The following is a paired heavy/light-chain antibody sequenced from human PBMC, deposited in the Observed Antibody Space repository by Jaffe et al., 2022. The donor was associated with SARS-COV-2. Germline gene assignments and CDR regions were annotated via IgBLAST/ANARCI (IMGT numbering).Light chain of an antibody. CDR1: QSVFYSSNNKNC. CDR3: QQYYSTPYT. J-gene: IGKJ2*01. V-gene: IGKV4-1*01. Sequence: DIVMAQSPDSLAVSLGERATINCKSSQSVFYSSNNKNCLAWYQQKPGQPPKLLIYWASTRESGVPDRFSGGGSGTDFTLTISSLQAEDVAVYYCQQYYSTPYTFGQGTKLEIK. CDR2: WAS.
Heavy chain of an antibody. CDR3: AKSSGGNYLDAFAM. CDR1: GFTFSTYA. CDR2: ISYDGFNK. Sequence: QVQLVESGGGVVQPGRSLRLSCAASGFTFSTYAMHWVRQAPGKGLEWVAVISYDGFNKYYADSARGRFTISRDNSKNTLYLQMNSLRTEDTAVYYCAKSSGGNYLDAFAMWGQGTMVTVSS. D-gene: IGHD2-15*01. V-gene: IGHV3-30*04. J-gene: IGHJ3*02.